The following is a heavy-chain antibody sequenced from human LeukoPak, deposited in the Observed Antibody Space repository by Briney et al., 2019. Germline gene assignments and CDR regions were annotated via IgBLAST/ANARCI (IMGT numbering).Heavy chain of an antibody. CDR1: GGSFSGYY. CDR3: ARGGIAAAGADAFDI. J-gene: IGHJ3*02. Sequence: SETLSLTCAVHGGSFSGYYWSWIRQPPGKGLEWIGEINHSGSTNYNPSLKSRVTISVDTSKNQFSLKLSSVTAADTAVYYCARGGIAAAGADAFDIWGQGTMVTVSS. CDR2: INHSGST. V-gene: IGHV4-34*01. D-gene: IGHD6-13*01.